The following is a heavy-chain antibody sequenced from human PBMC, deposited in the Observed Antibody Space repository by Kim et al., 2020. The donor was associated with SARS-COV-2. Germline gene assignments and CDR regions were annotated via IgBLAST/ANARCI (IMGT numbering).Heavy chain of an antibody. D-gene: IGHD2-2*01. J-gene: IGHJ4*02. CDR1: GFTFSSYS. V-gene: IGHV3-21*01. CDR2: ISSSSSYI. CDR3: ARASSNPHEYYFDY. Sequence: GGSLRLSCAASGFTFSSYSMNWVRQAPGKGLEWVSSISSSSSYIYYADSVKGRFTISRDNAKNSLYLQMNSLRAEDTAVYYCARASSNPHEYYFDYWGQGTLVTVSS.